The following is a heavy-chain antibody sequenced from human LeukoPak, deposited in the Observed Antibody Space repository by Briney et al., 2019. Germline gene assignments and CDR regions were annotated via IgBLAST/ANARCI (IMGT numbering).Heavy chain of an antibody. V-gene: IGHV3-66*01. D-gene: IGHD4-17*01. J-gene: IGHJ4*02. CDR3: ARAASDYGEGGFDY. Sequence: GGSLRLSCAASGFTVSSNYMSWVRQAPGKGLEWVSVIYSGGSTYCADSVKGRFTISRDNSKNTLYLQMNSLRAEDTAVYYCARAASDYGEGGFDYWGQGTLVTVSS. CDR1: GFTVSSNY. CDR2: IYSGGST.